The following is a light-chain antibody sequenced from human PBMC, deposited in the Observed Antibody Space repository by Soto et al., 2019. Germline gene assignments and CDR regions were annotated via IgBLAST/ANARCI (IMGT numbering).Light chain of an antibody. CDR2: PAS. CDR1: QSISNY. Sequence: DIQMTQSPSSLFASVGDRVTITCRASQSISNYLSWYQQRPGKAPNLLIYPASSLQSGVPSRFSRSGSGTDFSLTISSLQPEDYATHYCQQSYATPLTFGGGTKVEIK. CDR3: QQSYATPLT. J-gene: IGKJ4*01. V-gene: IGKV1-39*01.